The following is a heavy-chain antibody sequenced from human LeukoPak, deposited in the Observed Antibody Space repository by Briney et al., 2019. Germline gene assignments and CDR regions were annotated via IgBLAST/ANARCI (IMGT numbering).Heavy chain of an antibody. CDR1: GFTFSSYA. CDR3: ARDLSLTYYYDSSGYRANV. D-gene: IGHD3-22*01. V-gene: IGHV3-30-3*01. CDR2: ISYDGSNK. J-gene: IGHJ4*02. Sequence: GRSLRLSCAASGFTFSSYAMHWVRQAPGKGLEWVAVISYDGSNKYYADSVKGRFTISRDNSKNTLYLQMNSLRAEDAAVYYCARDLSLTYYYDSSGYRANVWGQGTLVTVSS.